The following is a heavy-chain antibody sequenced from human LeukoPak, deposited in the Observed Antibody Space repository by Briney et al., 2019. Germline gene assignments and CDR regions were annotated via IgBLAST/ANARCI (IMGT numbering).Heavy chain of an antibody. J-gene: IGHJ6*02. CDR1: GFTFSSYS. CDR2: ISSSSSSYI. Sequence: PGGSLRLSCAASGFTFSSYSMNWVRQAPGKGLEWVSSISSSSSSYIYYADSVKGRFTISRDNAKNSLYLQMNSLRAEDTAVYYCARDITMVRGVTPNLYYYYGMDVWGQGTTVTVSS. V-gene: IGHV3-21*01. D-gene: IGHD3-10*01. CDR3: ARDITMVRGVTPNLYYYYGMDV.